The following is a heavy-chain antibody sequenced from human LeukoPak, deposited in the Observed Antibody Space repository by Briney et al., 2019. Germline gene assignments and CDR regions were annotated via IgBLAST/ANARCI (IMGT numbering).Heavy chain of an antibody. Sequence: GASVTVSCKASGYTFTGYYMHWVRQAPGQGLEWMGWINPNSGGTNYAQKFQGRVTMTRDTSISTAYMELSRLRSDDTAVYYCARDGVGYYDSSGYYYFQHWGQGTLVTVSS. V-gene: IGHV1-2*02. CDR1: GYTFTGYY. CDR3: ARDGVGYYDSSGYYYFQH. CDR2: INPNSGGT. J-gene: IGHJ1*01. D-gene: IGHD3-22*01.